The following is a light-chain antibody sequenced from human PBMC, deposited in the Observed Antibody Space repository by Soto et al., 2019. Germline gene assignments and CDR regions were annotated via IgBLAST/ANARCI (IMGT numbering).Light chain of an antibody. CDR2: LGS. CDR1: QSLLHSNGDNY. J-gene: IGKJ5*01. CDR3: MQRIAFPIT. Sequence: DIVMTQSPLSLPVTPGEPASISCRSSQSLLHSNGDNYLEWYLQKPGQSPQLLIYLGSSRASGVPDRFSGSGSGTDFTLKISRVEAEDFGIYYCMQRIAFPITFGQGTRLEIK. V-gene: IGKV2-28*01.